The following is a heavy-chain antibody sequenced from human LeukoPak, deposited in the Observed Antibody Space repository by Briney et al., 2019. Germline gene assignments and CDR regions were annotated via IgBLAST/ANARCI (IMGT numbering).Heavy chain of an antibody. CDR1: GGTFSSYA. CDR3: ARDMWGMDSYGKEPFDY. Sequence: ASVKVSCKASGGTFSSYAISWVRQATGQGLEWMGWMNPNIGNAGYAQKFQGRVTMTRNTSINTAYMELSSLRSEDTAVYYCARDMWGMDSYGKEPFDYWGQGTLVTVSS. J-gene: IGHJ4*02. V-gene: IGHV1-8*02. CDR2: MNPNIGNA. D-gene: IGHD5-18*01.